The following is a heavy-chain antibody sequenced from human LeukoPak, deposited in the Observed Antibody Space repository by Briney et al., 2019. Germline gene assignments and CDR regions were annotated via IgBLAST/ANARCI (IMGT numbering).Heavy chain of an antibody. CDR1: GFSVTNNY. V-gene: IGHV3-53*01. CDR2: FYVVGAT. Sequence: GRSLRLSCAVSGFSVTNNYMSWVRQAPGKGLEWVSVFYVVGATYYADSVKARFTISRDNSENTLYVQMKSLRAEDTAVYYCARGDGYNFFDYWGQGTLVTVSS. J-gene: IGHJ4*02. D-gene: IGHD5-24*01. CDR3: ARGDGYNFFDY.